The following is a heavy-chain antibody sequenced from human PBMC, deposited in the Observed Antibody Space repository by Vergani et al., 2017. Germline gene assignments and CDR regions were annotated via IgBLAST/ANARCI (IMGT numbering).Heavy chain of an antibody. D-gene: IGHD1-26*01. J-gene: IGHJ4*02. CDR2: INPSSGGT. CDR3: ARTGMGATTDY. Sequence: QVQLVQSGAEVRKPGASVKVSCTSSGYTFSNYYMHWVRQAPGQGLEWMGSINPSSGGTNYAPKFQGRLTMARNTSISTVYMELSGLNADDTAVYFCARTGMGATTDYGGQGTLVIVSS. V-gene: IGHV1-2*02. CDR1: GYTFSNYY.